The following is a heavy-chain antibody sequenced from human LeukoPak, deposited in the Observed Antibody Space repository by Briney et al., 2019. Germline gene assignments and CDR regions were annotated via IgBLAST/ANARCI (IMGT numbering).Heavy chain of an antibody. CDR1: GYSFTNYW. CDR2: IYPSDSDT. CDR3: ARRESTTAYFVF. D-gene: IGHD1-7*01. J-gene: IGHJ4*02. Sequence: GASLKISCKGSGYSFTNYWIACVRQMPGKGLEWMGVIYPSDSDTRYNPSFQGQVTRSADRSFGAAYLQWGSLKASDSAMDCCARRESTTAYFVFWGQGTLVTVPS. V-gene: IGHV5-51*01.